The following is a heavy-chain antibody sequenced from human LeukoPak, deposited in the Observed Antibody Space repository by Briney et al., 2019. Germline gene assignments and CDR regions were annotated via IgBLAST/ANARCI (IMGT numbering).Heavy chain of an antibody. J-gene: IGHJ6*03. D-gene: IGHD1-26*01. CDR2: INWNSDSI. V-gene: IGHV3-9*01. CDR1: GFTFDDYA. Sequence: GGSLRLSCAVSGFTFDDYAMHWVRQVPGKGLEWVSGINWNSDSIGYADSVKGRFTTSRDNAKNSLYLQMDSLRAEDTAFYYCARDPYSGGYWSYYYYYMDVWGKGTTVT. CDR3: ARDPYSGGYWSYYYYYMDV.